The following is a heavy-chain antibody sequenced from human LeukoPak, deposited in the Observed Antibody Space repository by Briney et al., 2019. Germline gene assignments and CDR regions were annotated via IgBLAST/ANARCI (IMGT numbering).Heavy chain of an antibody. CDR1: GGSFSGYY. D-gene: IGHD6-13*01. CDR3: ARKKAAAGSG. V-gene: IGHV4-34*01. CDR2: INHSGST. J-gene: IGHJ4*02. Sequence: SETLSLTCAVYGGSFSGYYWSWIRQPPGKGLEWIGEINHSGSTNYNPSLKSRVTISVDTSKNQFSLKLSSVTAADTAVYYCARKKAAAGSGWGGEPLVAVAS.